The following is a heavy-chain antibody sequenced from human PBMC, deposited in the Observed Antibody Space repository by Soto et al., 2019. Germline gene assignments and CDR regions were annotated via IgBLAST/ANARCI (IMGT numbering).Heavy chain of an antibody. Sequence: QVQLVESGGGVAQPGRSLNLSCAASGFIFRSYGMHWVRQAPGKGLEWVAVIWYDGNNRYYADSVKGRFTISRDNSKNTLYLQMNSLRAEDTAVYYCARDKTRSRSIAYYTATNWGQGTLVTVSS. CDR2: IWYDGNNR. J-gene: IGHJ4*02. CDR3: ARDKTRSRSIAYYTATN. CDR1: GFIFRSYG. V-gene: IGHV3-33*01. D-gene: IGHD3-16*01.